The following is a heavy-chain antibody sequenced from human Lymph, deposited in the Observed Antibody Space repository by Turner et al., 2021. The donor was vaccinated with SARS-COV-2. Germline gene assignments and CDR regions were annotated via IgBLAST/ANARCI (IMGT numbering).Heavy chain of an antibody. CDR1: GLILRISG. CDR2: MWYDESNK. V-gene: IGHV3-33*01. CDR3: ARDSNYYDSSGSWGYYYYGMDV. D-gene: IGHD3-22*01. J-gene: IGHJ6*02. Sequence: QVLLVVSGGGVVQPVRSLILSCAVSGLILRISGMHWVRQAPGKGLEWVAVMWYDESNKYYAYSEKGRFTISRDNSKNTLYLQMNNLRAEDTAVYYCARDSNYYDSSGSWGYYYYGMDVWGQGTTVTVSS.